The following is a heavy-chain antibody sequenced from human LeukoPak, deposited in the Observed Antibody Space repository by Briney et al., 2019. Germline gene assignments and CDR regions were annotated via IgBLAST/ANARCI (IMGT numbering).Heavy chain of an antibody. CDR2: ISYDGSNK. Sequence: GGSLRLSCAASGFTFSSYGMHWVRRAPGKGLEWVAVISYDGSNKYYADSVKGRFTISRDNSKNTLYLQMNSLRAEDTAVYYCAKFRREYYYDSSGYFDYWGQGTLVTVSS. V-gene: IGHV3-30*18. CDR1: GFTFSSYG. D-gene: IGHD3-22*01. J-gene: IGHJ4*02. CDR3: AKFRREYYYDSSGYFDY.